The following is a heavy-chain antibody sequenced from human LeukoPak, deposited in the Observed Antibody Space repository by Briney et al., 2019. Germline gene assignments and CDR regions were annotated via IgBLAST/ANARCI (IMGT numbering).Heavy chain of an antibody. Sequence: SVKVSCKASGGTFSSYAISWVRQAPGQGLEWMGGIIPIFGTANYAQKFQGRVTITADESTSTAYMELSSLRSEDTAVYYCARVATGYGYIDYWGQGTLVTVSS. V-gene: IGHV1-69*13. CDR1: GGTFSSYA. CDR3: ARVATGYGYIDY. J-gene: IGHJ4*02. D-gene: IGHD5-18*01. CDR2: IIPIFGTA.